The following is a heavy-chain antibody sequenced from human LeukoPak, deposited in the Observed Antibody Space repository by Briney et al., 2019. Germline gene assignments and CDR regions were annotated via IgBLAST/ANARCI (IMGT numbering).Heavy chain of an antibody. CDR1: GYTLTSYA. V-gene: IGHV7-4-1*02. CDR2: INTNTGNP. CDR3: ARGYCGGGSCHGWFDP. J-gene: IGHJ5*02. Sequence: ASVKVSCKASGYTLTSYAMNWVRQAPGQGLEWMGWINTNTGNPTYAQGFTGRFVFSLDTSANTAYLQISSLKAEDTAVYYCARGYCGGGSCHGWFDPWGQGTLVTVSS. D-gene: IGHD2-15*01.